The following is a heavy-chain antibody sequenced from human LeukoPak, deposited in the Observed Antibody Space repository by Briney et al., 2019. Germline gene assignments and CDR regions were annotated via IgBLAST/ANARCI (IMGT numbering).Heavy chain of an antibody. CDR1: GFTFSTSA. CDR2: ISGSGSST. Sequence: GGSLRLSCAASGFTFSTSAMNWVRQAPGKGLEWVSAISGSGSSTYYADSVKGRFTISRDNSKNTLYLQMNSLRAEDTAVYYCARSGTNYYYYYMDVWGKGTTVTVSS. V-gene: IGHV3-23*01. D-gene: IGHD1-26*01. J-gene: IGHJ6*03. CDR3: ARSGTNYYYYYMDV.